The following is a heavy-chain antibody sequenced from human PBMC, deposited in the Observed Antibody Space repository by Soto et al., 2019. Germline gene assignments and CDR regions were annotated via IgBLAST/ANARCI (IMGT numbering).Heavy chain of an antibody. V-gene: IGHV3-30*18. CDR2: VSFDSKNK. CDR1: GFSFDSFN. J-gene: IGHJ6*02. Sequence: LVESGGGVVQPGRSLTLSCAASGFSFDSFNIHWVRQAPGKGLEWVTTVSFDSKNKYYVDSVEGRFTISRDNSKNVVYLQMDNLRHEDTAVYYYAKETVETTYSYYGLDVWGPGTTVTVSS. D-gene: IGHD5-18*01. CDR3: AKETVETTYSYYGLDV.